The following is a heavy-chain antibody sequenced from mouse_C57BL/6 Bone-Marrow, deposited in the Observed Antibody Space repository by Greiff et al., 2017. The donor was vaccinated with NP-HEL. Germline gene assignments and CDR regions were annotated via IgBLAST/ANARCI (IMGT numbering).Heavy chain of an antibody. J-gene: IGHJ3*01. CDR3: ARDYGSSYAWFAY. D-gene: IGHD1-1*01. CDR1: GYTFTSYW. Sequence: VQLVESGAELVKPGASVKMSCKASGYTFTSYWITWVKQRPGQGLEWIGDIYPGSGSTNYNEKFKSKATLTVDTSSSTAYMQLSSLTSEDSAVYYCARDYGSSYAWFAYWGQGTLVTVSA. V-gene: IGHV1-55*01. CDR2: IYPGSGST.